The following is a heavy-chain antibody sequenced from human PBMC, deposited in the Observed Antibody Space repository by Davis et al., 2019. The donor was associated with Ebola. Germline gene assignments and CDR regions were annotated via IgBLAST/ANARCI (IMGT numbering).Heavy chain of an antibody. CDR1: GFTLSDHY. V-gene: IGHV3-72*01. CDR2: SRNKANSYTT. Sequence: GGSLRLSCAASGFTLSDHYMDWVRQAPGKGLEWVGRSRNKANSYTTEYAASVKARFTISRDDSENSLYLQMNSLRAEDTAVYYCAKESVLWFGELLSPINWFDPWGQGTLVTVSS. D-gene: IGHD3-10*01. CDR3: AKESVLWFGELLSPINWFDP. J-gene: IGHJ5*02.